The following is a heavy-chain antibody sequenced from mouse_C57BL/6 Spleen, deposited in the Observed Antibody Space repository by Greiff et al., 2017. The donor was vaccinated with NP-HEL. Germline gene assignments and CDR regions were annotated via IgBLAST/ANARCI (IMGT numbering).Heavy chain of an antibody. CDR1: GFTFSSYA. CDR2: ISDGGSYT. J-gene: IGHJ4*01. CDR3: ASVYYYGSGENYAMDY. V-gene: IGHV5-4*03. D-gene: IGHD1-1*01. Sequence: DVKLVESGGGLVKPGGSLKLSCAASGFTFSSYAMSWVRQTPEKRLEWVATISDGGSYTYYPDNVKGRFTISRDNAKNNLYLQMSHLKSEDTAMYYCASVYYYGSGENYAMDYWGQGTSVTVSS.